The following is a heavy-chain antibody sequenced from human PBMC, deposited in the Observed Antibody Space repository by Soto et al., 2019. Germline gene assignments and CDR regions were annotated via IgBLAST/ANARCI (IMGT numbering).Heavy chain of an antibody. CDR2: IYRGGGT. Sequence: GGSLRLSCAAYGLSVGSNYMTWVRQAPGKGLEWVSIIYRGGGTYHADTVKGRSIISRDDSQNTVYLQMNSLTGGDTAVYYCARRDDSETFDIWGQGTMVTASS. CDR3: ARRDDSETFDI. D-gene: IGHD5-18*01. CDR1: GLSVGSNY. V-gene: IGHV3-53*01. J-gene: IGHJ3*02.